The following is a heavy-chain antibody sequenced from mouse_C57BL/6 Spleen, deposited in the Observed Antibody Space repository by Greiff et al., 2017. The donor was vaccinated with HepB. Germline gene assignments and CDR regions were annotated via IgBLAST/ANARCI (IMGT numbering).Heavy chain of an antibody. Sequence: EVQVVESGGGLVQPGGSLKLSCAASGFTFSDYYMYWVRQTPEKRLEWVAYISTGGGSTYYPDTVKGRFTISRDNATNTLYLQMSRLKSEDTARYYCARHGSSYYYAMDYWGQGTSVTVSS. D-gene: IGHD1-1*01. CDR3: ARHGSSYYYAMDY. J-gene: IGHJ4*01. V-gene: IGHV5-12*01. CDR2: ISTGGGST. CDR1: GFTFSDYY.